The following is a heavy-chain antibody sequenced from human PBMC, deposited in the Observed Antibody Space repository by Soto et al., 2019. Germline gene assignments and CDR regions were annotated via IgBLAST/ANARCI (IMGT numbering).Heavy chain of an antibody. CDR2: IYPDDSDI. D-gene: IGHD3-22*01. CDR1: GYRFTTYW. CDR3: ARHGISNVGYDYSDF. V-gene: IGHV5-51*01. J-gene: IGHJ4*02. Sequence: PGESLKISCKGSGYRFTTYWLGWLRQMPGKGLEWMGVIYPDDSDIRYRPSFQGQFTISADKSINTAYLQWSSLKASDTAMYYCARHGISNVGYDYSDFWGQGTLVTVSS.